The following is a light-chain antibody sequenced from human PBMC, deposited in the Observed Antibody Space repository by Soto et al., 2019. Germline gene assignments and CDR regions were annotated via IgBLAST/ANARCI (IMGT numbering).Light chain of an antibody. CDR1: QSVTTY. CDR2: DAY. V-gene: IGKV3-11*01. J-gene: IGKJ1*01. CDR3: QQRSNWPPIT. Sequence: EIVLTQSPATLSLSPRERSTLSCRASQSVTTYLAWYQQTPGQAPRLLIYDAYNRATGIPARFSGSVSGTDFSLTISSLETEDFAVYYGQQRSNWPPITFGQGTKVDI.